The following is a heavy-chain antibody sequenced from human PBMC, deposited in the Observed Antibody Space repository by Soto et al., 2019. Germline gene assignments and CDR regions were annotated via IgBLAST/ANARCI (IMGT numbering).Heavy chain of an antibody. CDR2: ISWNSGSI. J-gene: IGHJ2*01. D-gene: IGHD6-13*01. Sequence: EVQLVESGGGLVQPGRSLRLSCAASGFTFDDYAMPWVRQAPGKGLEWVSGISWNSGSIGYADSVKGRFTISRDNAKNSLYLQMNSLRAEDTALYYCAKAWIAAGYFDLWGRGTLVTVSS. V-gene: IGHV3-9*01. CDR3: AKAWIAAGYFDL. CDR1: GFTFDDYA.